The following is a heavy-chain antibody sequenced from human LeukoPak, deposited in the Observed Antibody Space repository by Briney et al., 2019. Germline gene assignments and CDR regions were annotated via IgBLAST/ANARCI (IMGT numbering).Heavy chain of an antibody. CDR3: AGRWGYCSGGSCYWFNY. CDR2: INHSGST. J-gene: IGHJ4*02. D-gene: IGHD2-15*01. V-gene: IGHV4-39*07. CDR1: GGSISSSSYS. Sequence: PLETLSLTCTVSGGSISSSSYSWSWIRQPPGKGLEWIGEINHSGSTNYNPSLKSRVTISVDTSKNQFSLKLSSVTAADTAVYYCAGRWGYCSGGSCYWFNYWGQGTLVTVSS.